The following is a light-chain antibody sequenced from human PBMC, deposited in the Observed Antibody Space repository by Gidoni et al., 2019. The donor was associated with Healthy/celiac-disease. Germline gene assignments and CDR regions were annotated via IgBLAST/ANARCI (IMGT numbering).Light chain of an antibody. CDR3: AAWDDSLNALV. J-gene: IGLJ2*01. Sequence: HSVLTQPPSASGTPGQRVTISCSGSSSNIGSNTVTWYQQLPGTAPKLLIYSNNQRPSGVPDRFSGSKSGTSASLAISGLQSEDEADYYCAAWDDSLNALVFGGGTKLTVL. CDR2: SNN. CDR1: SSNIGSNT. V-gene: IGLV1-44*01.